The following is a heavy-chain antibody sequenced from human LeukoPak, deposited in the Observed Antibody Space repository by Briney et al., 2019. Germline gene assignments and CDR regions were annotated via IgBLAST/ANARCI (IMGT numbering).Heavy chain of an antibody. J-gene: IGHJ4*02. CDR2: IRSKAYGGTT. V-gene: IGHV3-49*03. D-gene: IGHD3-10*01. Sequence: GGSLRLSCTASGFTFGDYAMSWFRQAPGKGLEWVGFIRSKAYGGTTEYAASVKGRFTISRDDSKSIAYLQMNSLKTEDTAVYYCTRGVVRGDPVPIDYWGQGTLVTVSS. CDR3: TRGVVRGDPVPIDY. CDR1: GFTFGDYA.